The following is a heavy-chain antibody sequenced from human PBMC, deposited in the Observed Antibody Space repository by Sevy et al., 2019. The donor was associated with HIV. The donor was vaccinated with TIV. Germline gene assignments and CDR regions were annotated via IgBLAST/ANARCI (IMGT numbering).Heavy chain of an antibody. Sequence: GGSLRLSCAASGFMFSGVWMSWVRQAPGKIPELVANIKEDGSEKRYEDSVKGRFTISRDNAKNSLFLQMDSLRVEDTAVYYCARGPFWDPGALVTVSS. CDR2: IKEDGSEK. J-gene: IGHJ4*02. CDR3: ARGPF. CDR1: GFMFSGVW. V-gene: IGHV3-7*01.